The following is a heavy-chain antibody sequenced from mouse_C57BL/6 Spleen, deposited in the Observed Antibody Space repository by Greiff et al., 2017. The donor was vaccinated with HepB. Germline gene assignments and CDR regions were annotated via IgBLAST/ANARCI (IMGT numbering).Heavy chain of an antibody. J-gene: IGHJ4*01. D-gene: IGHD1-1*01. V-gene: IGHV1-59*01. Sequence: VQLQQPGAELVRPGTSVKLSCKASGYTFTSYWMHWVKQRPGQGLEWIGVIDPSDSYTNYNQKFKGKATLTVDTSSSTAYMQLSSLTSEDSTVYYCARNGGPYGSSYVNAMDYWGQGTSGTVSS. CDR2: IDPSDSYT. CDR3: ARNGGPYGSSYVNAMDY. CDR1: GYTFTSYW.